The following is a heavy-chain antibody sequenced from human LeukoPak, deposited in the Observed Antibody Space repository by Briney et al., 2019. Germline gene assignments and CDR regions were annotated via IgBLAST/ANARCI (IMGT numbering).Heavy chain of an antibody. CDR1: GGSISSYY. CDR3: ARDHYDSSGYLFDY. J-gene: IGHJ4*02. Sequence: SETLSLTCTVSGGSISSYYWSWIRQPPGKGLAWIGYIYYSGSTNYNPSLKSRVTISVDTSKNQFSLKLSSVTAADTAVYYCARDHYDSSGYLFDYWGQGTLVTVSS. CDR2: IYYSGST. D-gene: IGHD3-22*01. V-gene: IGHV4-59*01.